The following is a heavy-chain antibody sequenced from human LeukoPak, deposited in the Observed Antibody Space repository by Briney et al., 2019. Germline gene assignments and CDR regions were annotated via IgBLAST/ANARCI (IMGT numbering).Heavy chain of an antibody. J-gene: IGHJ4*02. Sequence: PGGSLRLSCAASGFTFSSYAMSWVRQAPGKGLEWVSAISGSGGSTYYADSVKGRFTTSRDNSKNTLYLQMNSLRAEDTAVYYCAKKGLVDTAYDYWGQGTLVTVSS. CDR2: ISGSGGST. D-gene: IGHD5-18*01. CDR3: AKKGLVDTAYDY. CDR1: GFTFSSYA. V-gene: IGHV3-23*01.